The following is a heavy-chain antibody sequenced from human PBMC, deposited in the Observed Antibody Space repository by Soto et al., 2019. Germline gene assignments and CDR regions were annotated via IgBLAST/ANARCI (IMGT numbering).Heavy chain of an antibody. CDR3: ARDIRSAYLDY. J-gene: IGHJ4*02. Sequence: QGQLVESGGGVVQPGRSRRLSCAASGLTFSNYGMHWVRQAPGEGLEWVAVIWYDGSRKYYADSVKGRFTISRDNSKNTLYLQMNTLRAEDTAVYYCARDIRSAYLDYWGQGTLVTVSS. D-gene: IGHD3-3*02. V-gene: IGHV3-33*01. CDR2: IWYDGSRK. CDR1: GLTFSNYG.